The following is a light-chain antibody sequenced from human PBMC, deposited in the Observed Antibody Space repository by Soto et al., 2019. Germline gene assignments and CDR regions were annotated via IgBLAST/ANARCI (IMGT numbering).Light chain of an antibody. CDR1: QSLLHSDGKTY. Sequence: DIVMTQTPLSLSVTPGQPASISCKSSQSLLHSDGKTYLYWYLQKQGQPPQLLIYEVYNRFSGVPDRLSGSGSGTDLALKISRVEAEDVVVYYCRQSIQLLYTFGQGTKLEIK. CDR2: EVY. J-gene: IGKJ2*01. V-gene: IGKV2D-29*01. CDR3: RQSIQLLYT.